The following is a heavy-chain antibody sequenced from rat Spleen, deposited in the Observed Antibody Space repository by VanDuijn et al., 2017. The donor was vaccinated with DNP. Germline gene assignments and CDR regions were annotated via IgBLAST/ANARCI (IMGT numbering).Heavy chain of an antibody. CDR2: IIYDGSST. CDR3: ARRPPGYSRGWFGY. D-gene: IGHD1-4*01. CDR1: GFTFSDYA. Sequence: EVQLVESGGGLVQPGGSLKLSCAASGFTFSDYAMAWVRQAPKKGLEWVATIIYDGSSTYYRDSEKGRFTVSRDNAKSTLYLQMDSLTSEDTATYFCARRPPGYSRGWFGYWGQGTLVTVSS. J-gene: IGHJ3*01. V-gene: IGHV5-17*01.